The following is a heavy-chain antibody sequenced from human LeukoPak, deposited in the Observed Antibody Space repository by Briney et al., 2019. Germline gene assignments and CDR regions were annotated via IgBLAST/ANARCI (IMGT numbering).Heavy chain of an antibody. CDR1: GYTFISNY. J-gene: IGHJ4*02. CDR3: ARDQEGFDY. CDR2: IYPRDGST. Sequence: ASVKVSCKASGYTFISNYIHWVRQAPGQGLEWMGMIYPRDGSTSYAQKFQGRVTVTRDTCTSTVHMELSGLRSEDTAVYYCARDQEGFDYWGQGTLVTVSS. V-gene: IGHV1-46*01.